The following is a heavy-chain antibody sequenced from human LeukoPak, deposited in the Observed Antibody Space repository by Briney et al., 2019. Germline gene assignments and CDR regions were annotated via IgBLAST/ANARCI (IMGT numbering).Heavy chain of an antibody. V-gene: IGHV3-33*01. CDR3: ARDAQRGFDYSNSLRY. J-gene: IGHJ4*01. Sequence: PGRSLRLSCAASGFTFSYHGMHWVRQAPGKGLEWLAVIWSDGSNRFYAGPVKGRFTISRDNSRNTVFLQMNSLRAEDTAMYYCARDAQRGFDYSNSLRYWGHGTLVTVSS. CDR2: IWSDGSNR. CDR1: GFTFSYHG. D-gene: IGHD4-11*01.